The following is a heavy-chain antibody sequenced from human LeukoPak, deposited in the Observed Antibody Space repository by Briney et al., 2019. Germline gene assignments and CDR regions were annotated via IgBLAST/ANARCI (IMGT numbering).Heavy chain of an antibody. CDR1: GFSFSSYH. V-gene: IGHV3-21*01. Sequence: GGSLRLSCAASGFSFSSYHMNWVRQAPGKGLEWVSSISTSGSHISYADSVKGRFTISRDDAKNSLYLQMNSLRAEDSAMYYCARFGGDNYYYRVDVWGKGTTVTVSS. CDR2: ISTSGSHI. D-gene: IGHD2-21*02. J-gene: IGHJ6*04. CDR3: ARFGGDNYYYRVDV.